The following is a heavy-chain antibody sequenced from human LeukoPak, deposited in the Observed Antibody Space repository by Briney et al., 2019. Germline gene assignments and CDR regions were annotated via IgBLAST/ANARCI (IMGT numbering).Heavy chain of an antibody. D-gene: IGHD3-10*02. Sequence: PGGSLRLSCAASGFTFSSYGMHWVRQAPGKGLEWVAFIRYDGSNKYYADSVKGRFTISRDNSKNTLYLQMNSLRAEDTAVYYCAKDRRQVRPGLGSGSNWFDPWGQGTLVTVSS. CDR1: GFTFSSYG. V-gene: IGHV3-30*02. CDR2: IRYDGSNK. CDR3: AKDRRQVRPGLGSGSNWFDP. J-gene: IGHJ5*02.